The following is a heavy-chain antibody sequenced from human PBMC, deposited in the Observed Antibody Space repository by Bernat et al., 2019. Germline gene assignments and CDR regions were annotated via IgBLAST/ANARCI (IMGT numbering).Heavy chain of an antibody. CDR3: ARAQYYDFWSGYFYGYYFDY. CDR1: GGSISSGDYY. CDR2: IYYSGST. J-gene: IGHJ4*02. D-gene: IGHD3-3*01. V-gene: IGHV4-30-4*01. Sequence: QVQLQESGPGLVKPSQTLSLTCTVSGGSISSGDYYWSWIRQPPGKGLEWIGYIYYSGSTYYNPSLKSRVTRSVDTSKNQFSLKLSSVTAADTAVYYCARAQYYDFWSGYFYGYYFDYWGQGTLVTVSS.